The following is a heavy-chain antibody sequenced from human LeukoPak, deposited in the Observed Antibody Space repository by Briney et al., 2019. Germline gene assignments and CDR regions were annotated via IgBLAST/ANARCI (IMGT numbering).Heavy chain of an antibody. J-gene: IGHJ4*02. CDR2: TYYRSKWYN. V-gene: IGHV6-1*01. D-gene: IGHD5-12*01. Sequence: SQTLSLTCAISGDSVSSNSAAWNRIRQSPSRGLEWLGRTYYRSKWYNDYAVSVKSRITINPDTSKNQFSLQLNSVTPEDTAVYYCAREFFYSGYDTPLESWGQGTLVTVSS. CDR1: GDSVSSNSAA. CDR3: AREFFYSGYDTPLES.